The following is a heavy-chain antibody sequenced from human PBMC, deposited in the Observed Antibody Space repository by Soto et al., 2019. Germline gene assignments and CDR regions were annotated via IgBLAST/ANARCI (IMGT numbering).Heavy chain of an antibody. D-gene: IGHD3-3*01. J-gene: IGHJ6*02. CDR2: IYSGGST. CDR3: ARGYDFWSGPSYGMDV. V-gene: IGHV3-53*01. CDR1: GFTVSSNY. Sequence: EVQLVESGGGLIQPGGSLRLSCAASGFTVSSNYMSWVRQAPGKGLEWVSVIYSGGSTYYADSVKGRFTISRDNSKNTLYLQMNSLGAEDTAVYYCARGYDFWSGPSYGMDVWGQGTTVTVSS.